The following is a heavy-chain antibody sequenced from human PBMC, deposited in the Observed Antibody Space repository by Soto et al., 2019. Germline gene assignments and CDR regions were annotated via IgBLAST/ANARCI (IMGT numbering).Heavy chain of an antibody. CDR3: AKDRLLRTYSFDS. J-gene: IGHJ4*02. V-gene: IGHV3-30*18. CDR2: VSYLGSEK. CDR1: GFTFKNYG. Sequence: QVQLVESGGGVVQPGNSLRLSCAASGFTFKNYGIHWVRQSPGKGLEWVALVSYLGSEKYYIDSVKGRFSVSSDNSKNTVYLQMNSLRPEYTAVYYCAKDRLLRTYSFDSWGQGTRVTVSS. D-gene: IGHD2-15*01.